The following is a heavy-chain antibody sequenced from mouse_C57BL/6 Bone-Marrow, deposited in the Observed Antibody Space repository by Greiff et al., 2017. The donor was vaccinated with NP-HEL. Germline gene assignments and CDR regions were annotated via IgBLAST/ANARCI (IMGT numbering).Heavy chain of an antibody. V-gene: IGHV5-17*01. Sequence: VQLVESGGGLVKPGGSLKLSCAASGFTFSDYGMQGVRQAPEKGLEWVAYISSGSSTIYYADTVKGRFTISRDNAKNTLFLQMTSLRSEDTAMYYCGYYYGRGSMDYWGQGTSVTVSS. CDR2: ISSGSSTI. CDR3: GYYYGRGSMDY. J-gene: IGHJ4*01. CDR1: GFTFSDYG. D-gene: IGHD1-1*01.